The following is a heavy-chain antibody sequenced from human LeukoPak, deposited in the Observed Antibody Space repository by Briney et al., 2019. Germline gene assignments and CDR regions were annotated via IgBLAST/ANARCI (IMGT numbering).Heavy chain of an antibody. CDR3: VRILTMRGYFDP. CDR1: GGSINSSNHY. V-gene: IGHV4-39*01. D-gene: IGHD4/OR15-4a*01. J-gene: IGHJ5*02. Sequence: SETPSLTCTVSGGSINSSNHYWGWVRQPPGKGLEWIGSIFYRGRNNYHNPSLTSRLTISIDTTKNQFSLKLASVTTADTAVYFCVRILTMRGYFDPWGQGALVTVSS. CDR2: IFYRGRNN.